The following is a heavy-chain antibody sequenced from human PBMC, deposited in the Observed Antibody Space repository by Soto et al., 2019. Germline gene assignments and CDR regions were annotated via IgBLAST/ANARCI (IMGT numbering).Heavy chain of an antibody. V-gene: IGHV5-10-1*01. J-gene: IGHJ6*02. CDR3: ASYQPIDVAAAAGEYGMDV. CDR2: IDPSDSYT. Sequence: RGESLKISCKGSGYSFTSYWISWVRQMPGKGLEWMGRIDPSDSYTNYSPSFQGHVTISADKSISTAYLQWSSLKASDTAMYYCASYQPIDVAAAAGEYGMDVWGQGTTVTVSS. CDR1: GYSFTSYW. D-gene: IGHD6-13*01.